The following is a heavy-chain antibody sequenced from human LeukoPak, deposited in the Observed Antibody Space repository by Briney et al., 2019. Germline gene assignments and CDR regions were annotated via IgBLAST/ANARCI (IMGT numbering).Heavy chain of an antibody. Sequence: GGSLRLSCAASGFSFSSYCMSWVRQAPGKGLEWISYISTSSTRYYADPEKGRFTISRDNAKNSLYLQMNSLKDEDTAVYYCARVSTATLDYWGQGTLVTVSS. CDR2: ISTSSTR. J-gene: IGHJ4*02. CDR1: GFSFSSYC. D-gene: IGHD1-26*01. CDR3: ARVSTATLDY. V-gene: IGHV3-48*02.